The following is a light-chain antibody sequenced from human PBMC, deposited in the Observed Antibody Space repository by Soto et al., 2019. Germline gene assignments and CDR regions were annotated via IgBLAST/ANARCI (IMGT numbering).Light chain of an antibody. Sequence: QSVLTQPASVSGSPGQSIAISCTGTSSDVGSYDLVSWYQQHPGKAPKLMIYEVTKRPSGVSSRFSGSKSGNTASLTISGLQAEDDADYYCCSSAGGGTYVFGNGTKVTVL. CDR2: EVT. J-gene: IGLJ1*01. V-gene: IGLV2-23*02. CDR3: CSSAGGGTYV. CDR1: SSDVGSYDL.